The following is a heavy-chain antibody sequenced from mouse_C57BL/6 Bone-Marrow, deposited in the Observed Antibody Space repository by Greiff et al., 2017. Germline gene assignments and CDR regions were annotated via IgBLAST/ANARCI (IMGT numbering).Heavy chain of an antibody. Sequence: VKLMESGPGLVAPSQSLSITCTVSGFSLPSYAISWVRQPPGKGLEWLGVIWTGGGTNYNSALKSRLSISTDNSKSQVFLKMNSLQTDDTARYYCARNSDYDYGWFAYWGQGTLVTVSA. V-gene: IGHV2-9-1*01. J-gene: IGHJ3*01. CDR2: IWTGGGT. CDR1: GFSLPSYA. CDR3: ARNSDYDYGWFAY. D-gene: IGHD2-4*01.